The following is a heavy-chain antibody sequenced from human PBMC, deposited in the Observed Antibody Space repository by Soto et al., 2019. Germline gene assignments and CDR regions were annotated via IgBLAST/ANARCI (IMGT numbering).Heavy chain of an antibody. D-gene: IGHD7-27*01. CDR2: ISYDGSNK. Sequence: QVQLLESGGGVVQPGKSLRLSCAASGFTFSSYAMHWVRQAPGKGLEWVAVISYDGSNKFFADSVKGRFSISRDNSNDTVFLQMDSLRVEDTAVYYCAKDPKTSGGQHWAFNYFDSWGQGTLVTVSS. J-gene: IGHJ4*02. CDR3: AKDPKTSGGQHWAFNYFDS. CDR1: GFTFSSYA. V-gene: IGHV3-30*18.